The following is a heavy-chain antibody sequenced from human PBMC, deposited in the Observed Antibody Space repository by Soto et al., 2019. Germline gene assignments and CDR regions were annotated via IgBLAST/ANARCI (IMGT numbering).Heavy chain of an antibody. CDR3: ARGLNKAALGFEY. V-gene: IGHV3-30-3*01. CDR2: ISYDGSNK. CDR1: GFTFSSYA. J-gene: IGHJ4*01. D-gene: IGHD6-25*01. Sequence: PGGSLRLSCAASGFTFSSYAMHWVRQAPDKGLEWVAVISYDGSNKYYADSVKGRFTISRDNSKNTLYLQMNSLRAEDTAVYYCARGLNKAALGFEYWGQATLVTVSS.